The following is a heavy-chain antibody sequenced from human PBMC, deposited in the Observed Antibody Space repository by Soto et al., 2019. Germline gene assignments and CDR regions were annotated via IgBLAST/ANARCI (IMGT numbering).Heavy chain of an antibody. V-gene: IGHV3-64D*06. CDR3: VKDRYIDY. CDR1: GFTFSSYT. CDR2: INTNGGST. Sequence: GGSLRLSCSVFGFTFSSYTMHWVRQAPGKGLQYVSSINTNGGSTYYADSVRGRFTISRDNSKNTLYLQMSSLRVEDTAVYYCVKDRYIDYWGQGNLVTVSS. J-gene: IGHJ4*02.